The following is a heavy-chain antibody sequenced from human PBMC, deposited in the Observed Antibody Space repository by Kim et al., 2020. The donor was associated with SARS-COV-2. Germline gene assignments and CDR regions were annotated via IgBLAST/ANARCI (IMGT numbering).Heavy chain of an antibody. V-gene: IGHV7-4-1*02. D-gene: IGHD3-3*01. J-gene: IGHJ4*02. CDR2: INTNTGNP. CDR1: GYMFVAYP. CDR3: HRVPYDGDPHNFSDY. Sequence: ASVKVSCKASGYMFVAYPLNWVRQAPGQGLEWMGWINTNTGNPMYAQGLAGRFVFSLDTSISTAYLQISSLQADDTAVYYCHRVPYDGDPHNFSDYWGQGTLLSVSS.